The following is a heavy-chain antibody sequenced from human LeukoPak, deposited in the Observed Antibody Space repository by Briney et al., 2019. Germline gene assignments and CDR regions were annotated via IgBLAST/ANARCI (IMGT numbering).Heavy chain of an antibody. D-gene: IGHD6-13*01. J-gene: IGHJ6*03. CDR2: IKQDGSEK. V-gene: IGHV3-7*01. CDR3: ARDQKYSSSWWGFYYYMDV. Sequence: GGSLRLSCAASGFTFSSYWMSWVRQAPGKGLEWVANIKQDGSEKYYVDSVKGRFTISRDNAKNSLYPQMNSLRAEDTAVYYCARDQKYSSSWWGFYYYMDVWGKGTTVTVSS. CDR1: GFTFSSYW.